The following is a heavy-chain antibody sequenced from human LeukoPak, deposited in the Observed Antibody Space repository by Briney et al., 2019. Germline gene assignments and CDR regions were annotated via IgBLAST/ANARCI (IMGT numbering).Heavy chain of an antibody. CDR1: GYTFTGYY. CDR3: ARTRAEVGATNNYYYYYMDV. Sequence: ASVKVSCKASGYTFTGYYMHWVRQAPGQGLEWMGWINPNSGGTNYAQKFQGRVTMTRDTSISTAYMELRSLRSDDTAVYYCARTRAEVGATNNYYYYYMDVWGKGTTVTISS. CDR2: INPNSGGT. J-gene: IGHJ6*03. D-gene: IGHD1-26*01. V-gene: IGHV1-2*02.